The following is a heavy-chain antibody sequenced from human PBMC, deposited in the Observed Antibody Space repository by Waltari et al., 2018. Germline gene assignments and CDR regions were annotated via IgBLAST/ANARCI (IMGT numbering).Heavy chain of an antibody. J-gene: IGHJ4*02. D-gene: IGHD4-17*01. V-gene: IGHV4-59*02. Sequence: QVQLQESGPGLVKPSETLSLTCTVSGVSVTSFYWSWIRQPPGKGLEWIGYVQNGGVTKSSPSLARRVTMSVDTSKNQVSLKLTSATAADTAVYYCARDPAGDYGYWGQGALVTVSS. CDR1: GVSVTSFY. CDR2: VQNGGVT. CDR3: ARDPAGDYGY.